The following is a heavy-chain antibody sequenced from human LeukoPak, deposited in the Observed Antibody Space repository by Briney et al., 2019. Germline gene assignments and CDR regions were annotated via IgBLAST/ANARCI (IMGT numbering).Heavy chain of an antibody. Sequence: GGSLRLSCAASGFTVSSYAMSWVRQAPGKGREWVSAFSGSGGSTYYADSVKGRFTISRDNSKNTLYLQMNSLRAEDTAVYYCAKDEGIAAAGDEFDYWGQGTLVTVSS. V-gene: IGHV3-23*01. J-gene: IGHJ4*02. CDR1: GFTVSSYA. CDR3: AKDEGIAAAGDEFDY. CDR2: FSGSGGST. D-gene: IGHD6-13*01.